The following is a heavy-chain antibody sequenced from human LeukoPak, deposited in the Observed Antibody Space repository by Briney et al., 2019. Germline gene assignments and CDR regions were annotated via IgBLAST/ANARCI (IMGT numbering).Heavy chain of an antibody. Sequence: ALVKVSCKASGYTFTSYYMHWVRQAPGQGLEWMGGINPSGGSTSYAQKFQGRLTMTRDTSTSTVYMELSSLRSEDTAVYYCARDRGEGYYFDYWGQGTLVTVSS. J-gene: IGHJ4*02. V-gene: IGHV1-46*01. CDR1: GYTFTSYY. CDR2: INPSGGST. CDR3: ARDRGEGYYFDY. D-gene: IGHD3-10*01.